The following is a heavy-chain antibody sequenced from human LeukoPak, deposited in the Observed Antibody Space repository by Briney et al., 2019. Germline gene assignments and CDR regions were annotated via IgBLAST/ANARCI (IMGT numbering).Heavy chain of an antibody. J-gene: IGHJ4*02. CDR3: ARDLPRYSSGWPDY. D-gene: IGHD6-19*01. V-gene: IGHV1-69*04. CDR1: GGTFSIYA. CDR2: IIPILGIA. Sequence: SVKVSCKASGGTFSIYAISWVRQAPGQGLEWMGRIIPILGIANYAQKFQGRVTITADKSTSTAYMELSSLRSEDTAVYYCARDLPRYSSGWPDYWGQGNLVTVSS.